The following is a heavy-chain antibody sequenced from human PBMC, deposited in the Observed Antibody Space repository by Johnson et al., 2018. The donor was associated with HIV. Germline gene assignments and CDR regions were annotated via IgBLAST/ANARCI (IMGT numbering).Heavy chain of an antibody. J-gene: IGHJ3*02. CDR2: INWNGGNT. V-gene: IGHV3-20*04. D-gene: IGHD6-19*01. Sequence: MLLVESGGGVVRPGGSLRLSCAPSGFTFDDYGMSWVRQAPGKGLEWVSGINWNGGNTSYADSVKGRFTISRDNAKNSLYLQMNSLRAEDTALYYCAKGGSGTTRIRAQKGAFDIWGQGKMVTVSS. CDR3: AKGGSGTTRIRAQKGAFDI. CDR1: GFTFDDYG.